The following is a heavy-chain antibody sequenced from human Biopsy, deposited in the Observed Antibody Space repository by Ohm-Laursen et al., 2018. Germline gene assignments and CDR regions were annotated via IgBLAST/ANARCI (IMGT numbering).Heavy chain of an antibody. V-gene: IGHV1-18*01. Sequence: GSSVKVSCKASGYTFTTYGISWVRQAPGQGLEWMGWINTYSGNTNYGKKFHDRVIMTSDTSTSTAYLEHRSLRSDDTAVYYCARDYYPYVDYLKNVPLCYSWGQGTLVTVSS. CDR3: ARDYYPYVDYLKNVPLCYS. CDR1: GYTFTTYG. CDR2: INTYSGNT. D-gene: IGHD4-17*01. J-gene: IGHJ4*02.